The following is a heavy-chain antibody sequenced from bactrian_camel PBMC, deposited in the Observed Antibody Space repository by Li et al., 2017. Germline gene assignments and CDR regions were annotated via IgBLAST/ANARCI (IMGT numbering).Heavy chain of an antibody. J-gene: IGHJ2*01. CDR3: AAARYCSESGGTLSFLRYLDI. CDR1: GEYIYS. D-gene: IGHD2*01. CDR2: IYTGSSST. V-gene: IGHV3S54*01. Sequence: HVQLVESGGGSVQAGGSLRLSCAKTGEYIYSMAWFRQAPGKEREGVAAIYTGSSSTAYAASVKGRFTISQDNAENTVHLQMNSLTPEDTAMYYCAAARYCSESGGTLSFLRYLDIEGHGTQVTVS.